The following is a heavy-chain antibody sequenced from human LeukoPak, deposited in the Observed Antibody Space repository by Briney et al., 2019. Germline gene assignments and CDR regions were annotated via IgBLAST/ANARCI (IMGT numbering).Heavy chain of an antibody. J-gene: IGHJ6*03. D-gene: IGHD2/OR15-2a*01. V-gene: IGHV3-23*01. CDR1: GFTFSSYA. CDR3: TGGSDKVLSGEYYYYMDV. Sequence: GGSLRLSCAASGFTFSSYAMSWVRQAPGKGLEWVSAISGSGGSTYYADSVKGRFTISRDSAKNSLALQTHSLRAEDTAVYYCTGGSDKVLSGEYYYYMDVWGTGTTVTVSS. CDR2: ISGSGGST.